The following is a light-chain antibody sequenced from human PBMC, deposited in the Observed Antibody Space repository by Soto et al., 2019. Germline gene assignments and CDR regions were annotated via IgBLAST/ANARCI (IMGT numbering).Light chain of an antibody. CDR2: DNN. V-gene: IGLV1-51*01. CDR3: ATWDSSLSAGV. J-gene: IGLJ2*01. CDR1: NSNIGNNY. Sequence: QSVLTQPPSVSAAPGQTVSISCSGSNSNIGNNYVSWYQQLPGTAPKLLISDNNNRPSGIPDRFSGSKSGTSATLGITGLQTGDEADYYCATWDSSLSAGVFGGGTKVTVL.